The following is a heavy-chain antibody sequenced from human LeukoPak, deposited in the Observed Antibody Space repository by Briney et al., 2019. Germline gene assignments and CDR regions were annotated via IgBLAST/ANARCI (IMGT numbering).Heavy chain of an antibody. Sequence: PSETLSLTCAVYGGSFSGYYWSWIRQPPGKGLEWIGEINHSGSTNYNPSLKSRVTISVDTSKNQFSLKLSSVTAADTAVYYCARGPYGSGSYHRDCCGQGTLVTVSS. CDR2: INHSGST. D-gene: IGHD3-10*01. J-gene: IGHJ4*02. V-gene: IGHV4-34*01. CDR1: GGSFSGYY. CDR3: ARGPYGSGSYHRDC.